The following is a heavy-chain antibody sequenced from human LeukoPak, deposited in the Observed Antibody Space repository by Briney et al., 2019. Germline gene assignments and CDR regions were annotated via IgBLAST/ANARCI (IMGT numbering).Heavy chain of an antibody. Sequence: SVKVSCKASGGTFSSYAISWVRQAPGQGLEWMGGIIPIFGTANYAQKFQGRVTITADKSTSTAYMELSSLRSEDTAVYYCARGDWLPLPYAFDHWGQGTLVTVSS. J-gene: IGHJ4*02. CDR3: ARGDWLPLPYAFDH. V-gene: IGHV1-69*06. CDR1: GGTFSSYA. D-gene: IGHD5-12*01. CDR2: IIPIFGTA.